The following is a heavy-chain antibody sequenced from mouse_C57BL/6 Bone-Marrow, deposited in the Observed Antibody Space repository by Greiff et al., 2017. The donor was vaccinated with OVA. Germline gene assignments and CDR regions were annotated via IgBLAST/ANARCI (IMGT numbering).Heavy chain of an antibody. CDR3: ARLNYAWFAY. J-gene: IGHJ3*01. CDR2: INPGSGGT. V-gene: IGHV1-54*01. CDR1: GYAFTNYL. D-gene: IGHD2-4*01. Sequence: QVQLQQSGAELVRPGTSVKVSCKASGYAFTNYLIEWVKQRPGQGLEWIGVINPGSGGTNYTEKFKGKATLTADKSSSTAYMQLSSLTSEDSSVYFCARLNYAWFAYWGQGTLVTVSA.